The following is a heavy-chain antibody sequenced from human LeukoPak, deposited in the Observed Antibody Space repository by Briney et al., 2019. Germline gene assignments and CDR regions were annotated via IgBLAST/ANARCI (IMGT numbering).Heavy chain of an antibody. D-gene: IGHD3-10*01. CDR2: INPSGGST. V-gene: IGHV1-46*01. CDR3: ARVWFGTKGSGSFDY. CDR1: GYTFTSYY. J-gene: IGHJ4*02. Sequence: GASVKVSCKASGYTFTSYYMHWVRQAPGQGLEWMGIINPSGGSTSYAQKFQGRVTMTRDTSTSTVYMELSSLRSEDTAVYYCARVWFGTKGSGSFDYWGQGTLVTVSS.